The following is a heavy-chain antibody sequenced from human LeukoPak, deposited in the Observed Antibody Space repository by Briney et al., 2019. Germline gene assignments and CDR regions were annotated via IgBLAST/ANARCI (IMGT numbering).Heavy chain of an antibody. CDR2: ITPIFGTA. CDR1: GGPFSSYD. J-gene: IGHJ4*02. CDR3: ARGWLAETTLLTPYNY. V-gene: IGHV1-69*13. Sequence: ASVKVSCKASGGPFSSYDISWVRQAPGQGLEWMGGITPIFGTAVYAQKFQGRVTITAVESMSTAYMELTSLRSEDTATYYCARGWLAETTLLTPYNYWGQGTLVTVSS. D-gene: IGHD4/OR15-4a*01.